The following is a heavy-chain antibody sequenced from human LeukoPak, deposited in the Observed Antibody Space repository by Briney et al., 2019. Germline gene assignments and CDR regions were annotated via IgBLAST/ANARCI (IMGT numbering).Heavy chain of an antibody. CDR3: AREPVTGTSNFFDS. Sequence: SETLSLTCTVSGGSISTYYWSWIRQPAGKGLEWIGRMYTSGNTNYNPSLKSRVTMSVDTSKKQFSPRLSSVTAADTAVYYCAREPVTGTSNFFDSWGQGTLDTVSS. D-gene: IGHD6-19*01. V-gene: IGHV4-4*07. CDR1: GGSISTYY. CDR2: MYTSGNT. J-gene: IGHJ4*02.